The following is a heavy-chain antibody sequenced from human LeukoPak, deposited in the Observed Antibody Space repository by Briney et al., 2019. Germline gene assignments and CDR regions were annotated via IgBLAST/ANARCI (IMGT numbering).Heavy chain of an antibody. D-gene: IGHD4-23*01. J-gene: IGHJ4*02. CDR3: ARDTIFGGNVYFDY. CDR1: GFTFSSYS. CDR2: ISSSSSYI. V-gene: IGHV3-21*01. Sequence: GGSLRLSCAASGFTFSSYSMNWVRQAPGKGLEWVSSISSSSSYIYYADSVKGRFTISRDNAKNSLYLQMNSLRAEDTAVYYCARDTIFGGNVYFDYWGQGILVTVSS.